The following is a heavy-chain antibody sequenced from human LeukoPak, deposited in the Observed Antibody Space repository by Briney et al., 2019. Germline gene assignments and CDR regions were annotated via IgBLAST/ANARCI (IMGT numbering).Heavy chain of an antibody. D-gene: IGHD3-10*01. CDR2: IKQDGSEK. Sequence: GGSLRLSCAASEFAFSSYWMSWVRQAPGKGLEWVASIKQDGSEKYYVDSVKGRVTISRDNAKNSVYLQMSSLRAEDTAVYHCAKYAHGSGTSFDPWGQGTLVTVSS. CDR1: EFAFSSYW. J-gene: IGHJ5*02. V-gene: IGHV3-7*01. CDR3: AKYAHGSGTSFDP.